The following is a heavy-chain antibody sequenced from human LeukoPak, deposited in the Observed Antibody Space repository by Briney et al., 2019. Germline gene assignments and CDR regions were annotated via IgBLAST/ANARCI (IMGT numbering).Heavy chain of an antibody. Sequence: GGSLRLSCAASGFTFSSYSMNWVRQAPGKGLEWVSSISSSSSYIYYADSVEGRFTISGGNAKNSLYLQMNSLRAEDTAVYYCAGGEVVSSSWFPHRNYWGQGTLVTVSS. CDR3: AGGEVVSSSWFPHRNY. V-gene: IGHV3-21*01. D-gene: IGHD6-13*01. CDR2: ISSSSSYI. J-gene: IGHJ4*02. CDR1: GFTFSSYS.